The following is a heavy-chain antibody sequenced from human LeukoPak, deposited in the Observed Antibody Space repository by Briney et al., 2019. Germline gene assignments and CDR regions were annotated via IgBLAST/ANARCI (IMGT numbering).Heavy chain of an antibody. Sequence: PSETLSLTCTVSGGSITSRNYYWGWIRQPPGKGLEWIETIYDSGSTYYNPSLKSRVTISVDTSKNQFPLKLNSVTAADTAVYYCARLDYYDSSGLIDYWGQGTLVIVSS. CDR3: ARLDYYDSSGLIDY. D-gene: IGHD3-22*01. CDR2: IYDSGST. CDR1: GGSITSRNYY. J-gene: IGHJ4*02. V-gene: IGHV4-39*01.